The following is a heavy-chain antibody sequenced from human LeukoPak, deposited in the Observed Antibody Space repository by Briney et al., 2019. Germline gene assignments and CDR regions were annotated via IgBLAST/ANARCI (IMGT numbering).Heavy chain of an antibody. CDR3: ARVFIAPASPWSAP. J-gene: IGHJ5*02. CDR2: IYSGGST. D-gene: IGHD6-13*01. CDR1: GFTVSSNY. Sequence: GGSLRLSCAASGFTVSSNYMSWVRQAPGKGLEWVSVIYSGGSTYYADSVKGRFTISRDNSKNTLYLQMNSLRAEDTAVYYCARVFIAPASPWSAPWAREPWSTSPQ. V-gene: IGHV3-66*01.